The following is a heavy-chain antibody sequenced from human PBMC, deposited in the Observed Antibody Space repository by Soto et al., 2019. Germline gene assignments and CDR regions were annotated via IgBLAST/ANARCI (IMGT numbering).Heavy chain of an antibody. D-gene: IGHD1-26*01. J-gene: IGHJ4*02. CDR2: ISADNGNT. CDR1: GYTYVSYG. Sequence: GASVKVSCKASGYTYVSYGISWVRQAPGQGLELMGWISADNGNTNYAQKLQGRVTMNTDTSTSTAYMELRSLRSDDTAVDYCARDHYMVGATGYFDYWGQGTLVTVSS. CDR3: ARDHYMVGATGYFDY. V-gene: IGHV1-18*04.